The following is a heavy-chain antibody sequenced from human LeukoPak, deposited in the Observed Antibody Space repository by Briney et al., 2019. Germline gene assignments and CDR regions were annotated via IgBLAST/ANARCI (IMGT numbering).Heavy chain of an antibody. J-gene: IGHJ5*02. CDR2: IIPIFGTA. CDR1: RGTFSSYA. CDR3: ARIARGKLAWWFDP. V-gene: IGHV1-69*05. Sequence: ASVKVSCKASRGTFSSYAISWVRQAPGQGLEWMGGIIPIFGTANYAQKFQGRVTITTDESTSTAYMELSSLRSEDTAVYYCARIARGKLAWWFDPWGQGTLVTVSS. D-gene: IGHD6-6*01.